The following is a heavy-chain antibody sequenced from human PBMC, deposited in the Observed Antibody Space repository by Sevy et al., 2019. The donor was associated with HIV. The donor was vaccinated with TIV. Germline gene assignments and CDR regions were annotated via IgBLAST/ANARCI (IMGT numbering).Heavy chain of an antibody. D-gene: IGHD3-16*02. Sequence: GGSLRLSCAASGFTFNTYCMQWVRQAPGKGLEWVSNIRQDGNEIYYADSVKGRFTISRDNAMQSLYLEMNNLGVEDSGIYYCARRYFDVWGQGTLVTVSS. V-gene: IGHV3-7*01. CDR2: IRQDGNEI. CDR3: ARRYFDV. CDR1: GFTFNTYC. J-gene: IGHJ4*02.